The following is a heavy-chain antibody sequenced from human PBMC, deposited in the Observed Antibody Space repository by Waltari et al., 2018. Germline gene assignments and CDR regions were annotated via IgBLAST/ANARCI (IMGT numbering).Heavy chain of an antibody. J-gene: IGHJ4*02. V-gene: IGHV4-61*02. D-gene: IGHD3-22*01. Sequence: QVQLQESGPGLVKPSQTLSLTCTVSGGSISSGSYYWSWIRQPAGKGLEWIGRIYTSGSTNYNPSLKSRVTISVDTSKNQFSLKLSSVTAADTAVYYCARAPYPYYDSSGGFDYWGQGTLVTVSS. CDR2: IYTSGST. CDR1: GGSISSGSYY. CDR3: ARAPYPYYDSSGGFDY.